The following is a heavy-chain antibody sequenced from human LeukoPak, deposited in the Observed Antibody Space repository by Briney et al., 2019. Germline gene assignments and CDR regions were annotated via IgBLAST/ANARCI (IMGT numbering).Heavy chain of an antibody. CDR1: GYSISTSYY. V-gene: IGHV4-38-2*01. CDR2: IYHSENT. J-gene: IGHJ4*02. D-gene: IGHD1-26*01. CDR3: ARSLVGATNDFDY. Sequence: SETLSLTCAVSGYSISTSYYWGWSRQPPGKGLEWIGSIYHSENTYYNPSLKSRVTISVDTSKNQFSLKLSSVTAADTAVYYCARSLVGATNDFDYWGQGTPVTVSS.